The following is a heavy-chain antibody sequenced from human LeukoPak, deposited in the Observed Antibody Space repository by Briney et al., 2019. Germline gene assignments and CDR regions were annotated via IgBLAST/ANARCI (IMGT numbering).Heavy chain of an antibody. Sequence: TGGSLRLSCAASGFFVSSNYMSWVRQAPGKGLEWVSVVYSGGDRYYTDSVKGRFTISRDNSENTLYLQMNSLRAEDTAVYYCAGQLRFWGDYYMDVWGAGTTVTVSS. J-gene: IGHJ6*03. CDR1: GFFVSSNY. D-gene: IGHD3-3*01. V-gene: IGHV3-53*01. CDR3: AGQLRFWGDYYMDV. CDR2: VYSGGDR.